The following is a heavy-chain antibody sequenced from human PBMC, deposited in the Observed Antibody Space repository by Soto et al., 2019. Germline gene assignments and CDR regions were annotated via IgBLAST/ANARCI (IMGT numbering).Heavy chain of an antibody. V-gene: IGHV4-34*01. Sequence: PSETLSLTCAVYCGSFSGYYWSWIRQPPGKGLEWIGEINHSGSTNYNPSLKSRVTISVDTSKNQFSLKLSSVTAADTAVYYCARAQYYDFWSGYYRLPNWFDPWGQGTLVTVSS. CDR2: INHSGST. CDR1: CGSFSGYY. D-gene: IGHD3-3*01. CDR3: ARAQYYDFWSGYYRLPNWFDP. J-gene: IGHJ5*02.